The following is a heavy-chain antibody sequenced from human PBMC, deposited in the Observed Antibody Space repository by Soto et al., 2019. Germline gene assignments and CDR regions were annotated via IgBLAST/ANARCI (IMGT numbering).Heavy chain of an antibody. CDR2: IYYSGST. CDR3: ARDRREYDSDAFDI. Sequence: SQTLSLTCTVSGGSISSYYWSWIRQPPGKGLEWIGYIYYSGSTNYNPSLKSRVTISVDTSKNQFSLKLSSVTAADTAVYYCARDRREYDSDAFDIWGQGTMVTGSS. J-gene: IGHJ3*02. V-gene: IGHV4-59*01. CDR1: GGSISSYY. D-gene: IGHD3-22*01.